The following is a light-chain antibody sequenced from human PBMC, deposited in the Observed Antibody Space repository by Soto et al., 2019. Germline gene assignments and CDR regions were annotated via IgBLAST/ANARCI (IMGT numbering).Light chain of an antibody. CDR3: QQLNSHPNT. J-gene: IGKJ2*01. V-gene: IGKV1-9*01. CDR2: TAS. CDR1: QGIRSY. Sequence: DIQLTQSPSFLSASVGDRVTITCRASQGIRSYLAWYQQKPGKAPKLLIYTASTLQSGVPSRFSGSGSGTEFTLTISSLQPEDFATYYCQQLNSHPNTFGQGTELEIK.